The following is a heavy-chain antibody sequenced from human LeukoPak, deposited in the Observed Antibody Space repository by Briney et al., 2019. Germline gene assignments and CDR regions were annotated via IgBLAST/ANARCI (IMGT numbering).Heavy chain of an antibody. CDR1: GYTLTELS. CDR3: ATAGTPYYDFWSGDHFDY. D-gene: IGHD3-3*01. J-gene: IGHJ4*02. Sequence: ASVKVSCKVSGYTLTELSMHWARQAPGKGLEWMGGFDPEDGETIYAQKFQGRVTMTEDTSTDTAYMELSSLRSEDTAVYYCATAGTPYYDFWSGDHFDYWGQGTLVTVSS. CDR2: FDPEDGET. V-gene: IGHV1-24*01.